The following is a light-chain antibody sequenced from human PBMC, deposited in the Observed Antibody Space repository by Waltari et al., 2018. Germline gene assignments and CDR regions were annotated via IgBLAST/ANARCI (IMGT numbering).Light chain of an antibody. CDR2: WAS. CDR3: QQYYGVPLT. J-gene: IGKJ4*01. CDR1: QSVLYSANNKDY. Sequence: DIVMTQSPDFLAVSLGERATINCKSSQSVLYSANNKDYLAWYQQKPGQPPKLLIYWASTRESGVPDRFSGSGSGTDFTLTISSLQAEDVAVYYCQQYYGVPLTFGGGIKVEIK. V-gene: IGKV4-1*01.